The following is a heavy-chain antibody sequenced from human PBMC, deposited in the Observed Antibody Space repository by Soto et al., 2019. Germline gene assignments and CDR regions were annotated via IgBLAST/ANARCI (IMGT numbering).Heavy chain of an antibody. CDR3: ARELRFSNYGDSKGYYYYYYYMDV. Sequence: GGSLRLSCAASGFTFSSYGMHWVRQAPGKGLEWVAVIWYDGSNKYYADSVKGRFTISRDNSKNTLYLQMNSLRAEDTAVYYCARELRFSNYGDSKGYYYYYYYMDVWGKGTTVTVSS. CDR2: IWYDGSNK. D-gene: IGHD4-17*01. J-gene: IGHJ6*03. CDR1: GFTFSSYG. V-gene: IGHV3-33*01.